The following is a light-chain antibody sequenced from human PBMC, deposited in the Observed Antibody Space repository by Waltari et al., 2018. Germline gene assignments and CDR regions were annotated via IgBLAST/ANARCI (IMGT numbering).Light chain of an antibody. J-gene: IGLJ3*02. V-gene: IGLV1-44*01. CDR3: AAWDGSLEGWV. CDR1: SSIIGSSL. CDR2: SNH. Sequence: QSVLTQPPSASGTPGQRVTTSCSRSSSIIGSSLASWYLQGPGTAPKLPIYSNHQRPSGVPERFSGSKSGPSASLAISWLQSEDEGDYYCAAWDGSLEGWVFGGGTRLTVL.